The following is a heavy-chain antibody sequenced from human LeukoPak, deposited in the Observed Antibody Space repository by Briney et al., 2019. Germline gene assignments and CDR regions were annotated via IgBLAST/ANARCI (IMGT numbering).Heavy chain of an antibody. V-gene: IGHV1-24*01. CDR3: STETAGNY. CDR1: VHTLKELS. CDR2: FDPEDDER. Sequence: ASVKVSCKSFVHTLKELSIHWVRQAPGKGLEWLGGFDPEDDERMYAPKFQGRVTVTEDNYIDTAYMELTSLASGDTGVYYCSTETAGNYWGQGTLVTVSS. J-gene: IGHJ4*02.